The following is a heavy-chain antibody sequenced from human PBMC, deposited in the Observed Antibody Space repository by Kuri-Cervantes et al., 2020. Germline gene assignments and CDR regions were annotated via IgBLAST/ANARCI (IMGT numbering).Heavy chain of an antibody. J-gene: IGHJ4*02. Sequence: GESLKISCAASGFTFSSYDMHWVHQATGKGLEWVSAIGTAGDTYYPGSVKGRFTISRDSAQNTLYLQMNSLRAEDTAVYYCARAPYYDSSGYYLFDYWGQGTLVTVSS. CDR2: IGTAGDT. V-gene: IGHV3-13*01. CDR1: GFTFSSYD. CDR3: ARAPYYDSSGYYLFDY. D-gene: IGHD3-22*01.